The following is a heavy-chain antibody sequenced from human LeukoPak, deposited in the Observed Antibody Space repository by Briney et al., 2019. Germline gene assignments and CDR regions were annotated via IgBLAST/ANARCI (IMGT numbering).Heavy chain of an antibody. Sequence: SQTLPLTCAISGDSVSSNSAAWNWIRQSPSRGLEWLGRTYYRSKWYNDYAVSVKSRITINPDTSKNQFSLQLNSVTPEDTAVYYCARGRLRDWNYGYYYYMDVWGKGTTVTISS. CDR1: GDSVSSNSAA. CDR2: TYYRSKWYN. V-gene: IGHV6-1*01. CDR3: ARGRLRDWNYGYYYYMDV. D-gene: IGHD1-7*01. J-gene: IGHJ6*03.